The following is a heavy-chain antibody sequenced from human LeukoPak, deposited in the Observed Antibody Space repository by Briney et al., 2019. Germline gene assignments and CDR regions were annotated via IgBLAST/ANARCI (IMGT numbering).Heavy chain of an antibody. CDR1: GYTFTGYY. J-gene: IGHJ5*02. V-gene: IGHV1-2*02. Sequence: ASVKVSCKASGYTFTGYYMHWVRQAPGQGLEWMGWINPNSGGTNYAQKFQGRVTMTRDTSISTAYLQWSSLKASDTAMYYCARQRFTMRAYAGNWFDPWGQGTLVTVSS. CDR3: ARQRFTMRAYAGNWFDP. D-gene: IGHD3-10*01. CDR2: INPNSGGT.